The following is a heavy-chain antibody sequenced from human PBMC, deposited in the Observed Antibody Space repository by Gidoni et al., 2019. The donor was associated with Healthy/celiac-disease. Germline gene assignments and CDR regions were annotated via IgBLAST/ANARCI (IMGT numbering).Heavy chain of an antibody. D-gene: IGHD3-3*01. J-gene: IGHJ3*02. CDR1: GFTSSRYA. CDR2: ISSNGGST. Sequence: EVQLVKSGGGLVQPGGSLRLSCAAAGFTSSRYAMHWVRQAPGKGLEYVSSISSNGGSTYYADSVKGRFTISRDNSKNTLYLQMSSLRAEDTAVYYCVKDRGTIFGVVGAFDIWGQGTMVTVSS. V-gene: IGHV3-64D*06. CDR3: VKDRGTIFGVVGAFDI.